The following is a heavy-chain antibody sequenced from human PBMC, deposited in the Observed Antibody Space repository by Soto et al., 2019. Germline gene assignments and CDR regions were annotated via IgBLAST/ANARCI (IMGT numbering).Heavy chain of an antibody. CDR2: ISSSSTYI. Sequence: GGSLRLSCTGSGFTFKGYTMNWVRQAPGKGLEWVSSISSSSTYIYYSDSVKGRFTISRDNAKKSLYLQMSSLRVEDTAVYYCARDWEGFYYGSGHYYWGQGTQVTVSS. CDR3: ARDWEGFYYGSGHYY. V-gene: IGHV3-21*01. CDR1: GFTFKGYT. D-gene: IGHD3-10*01. J-gene: IGHJ4*02.